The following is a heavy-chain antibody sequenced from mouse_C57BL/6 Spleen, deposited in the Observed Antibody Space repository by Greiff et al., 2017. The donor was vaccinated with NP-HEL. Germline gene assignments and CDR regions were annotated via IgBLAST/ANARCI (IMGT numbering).Heavy chain of an antibody. J-gene: IGHJ3*01. V-gene: IGHV1-55*01. Sequence: QVQLQQPGAELVKPGASVKMSCKASGYTFTSYWITWVKQRPGQGLEWIGDIYPGSGSTNYNEKFKSKATLTVDTSSSTAYMQLSSLTSEDSAVYYCARPLYYGNYEVWFAYWGQGTLVTVSA. D-gene: IGHD2-1*01. CDR3: ARPLYYGNYEVWFAY. CDR2: IYPGSGST. CDR1: GYTFTSYW.